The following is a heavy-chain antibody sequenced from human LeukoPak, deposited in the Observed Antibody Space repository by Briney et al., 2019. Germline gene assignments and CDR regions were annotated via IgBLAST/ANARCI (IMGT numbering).Heavy chain of an antibody. J-gene: IGHJ4*02. CDR1: GGSMSNYF. Sequence: SETLSLTCTVSGGSMSNYFWSWIRQPPGKGLEWFGYIYYSGSTNYNPSLKSRVTISVDTSKNQFSLKLSSVTAADTAVYYCARHSGYDSGAYFDYWGQGTLVTVSS. CDR2: IYYSGST. V-gene: IGHV4-59*08. CDR3: ARHSGYDSGAYFDY. D-gene: IGHD5-12*01.